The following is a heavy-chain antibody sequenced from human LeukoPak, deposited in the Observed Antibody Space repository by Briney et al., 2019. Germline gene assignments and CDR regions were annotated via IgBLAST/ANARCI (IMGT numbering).Heavy chain of an antibody. Sequence: SFTSYWIGWIRQPPGKGLEWIGSIYYSGSTYYNPSLKSRVTISVDTSKNQFSLKLSSVTAADTAVYYCARCTGGLYYFDYWGQGTLVTVSS. D-gene: IGHD3-16*01. J-gene: IGHJ4*02. CDR1: SFTSYW. CDR2: IYYSGST. CDR3: ARCTGGLYYFDY. V-gene: IGHV4-39*01.